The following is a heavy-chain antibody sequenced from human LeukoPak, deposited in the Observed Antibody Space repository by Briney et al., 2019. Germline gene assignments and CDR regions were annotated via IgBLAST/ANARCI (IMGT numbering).Heavy chain of an antibody. V-gene: IGHV4-59*01. Sequence: PSETLSLTCTASGGSISSYYWSWIRQPPGKGLEWIGYIYYSGSTNYNPSLKSRVTISVDTSKNQFSLKLSSVTAADTAVYYCARQVDIVATTNFDYWGQGTLVTVSS. D-gene: IGHD5-12*01. J-gene: IGHJ4*02. CDR2: IYYSGST. CDR3: ARQVDIVATTNFDY. CDR1: GGSISSYY.